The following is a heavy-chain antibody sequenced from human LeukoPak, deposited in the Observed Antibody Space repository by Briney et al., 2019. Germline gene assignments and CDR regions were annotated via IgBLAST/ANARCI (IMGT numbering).Heavy chain of an antibody. CDR3: AKDRTAGYDGLVDY. CDR2: ISYDGSNK. J-gene: IGHJ4*02. Sequence: WGSLRLSCAASGFTFSNYGMHWVRQAPGKGLEWVAVISYDGSNKYYTDSVKGRFTISRDNSKNTLYMQMNSLRAEDTAVYYCAKDRTAGYDGLVDYWGQGTLVIVSS. D-gene: IGHD5-12*01. CDR1: GFTFSNYG. V-gene: IGHV3-30*18.